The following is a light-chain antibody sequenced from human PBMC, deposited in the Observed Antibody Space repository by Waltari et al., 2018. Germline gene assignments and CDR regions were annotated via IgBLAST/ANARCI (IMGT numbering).Light chain of an antibody. CDR3: SSYAGSNNFDV. CDR1: STDLGAYNY. Sequence: QSALTQPPSPSGSPGPSVTISSTGTSTDLGAYNYVLRYQQHPGKAPKLMIYEVSQRPSGVPDRFSGSKSGNTASLTVSGLQAEDEADYYCSSYAGSNNFDVFGTGTKVTVL. J-gene: IGLJ1*01. V-gene: IGLV2-8*01. CDR2: EVS.